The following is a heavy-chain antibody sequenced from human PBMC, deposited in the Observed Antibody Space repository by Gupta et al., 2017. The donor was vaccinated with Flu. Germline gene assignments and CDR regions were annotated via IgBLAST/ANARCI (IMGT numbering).Heavy chain of an antibody. CDR3: AKSGDSSGYFSYYFDT. D-gene: IGHD3-22*01. CDR2: LSGGVEIK. Sequence: EVQLLESGGGLVQPGGSLRLSCAASGFTFNNHAISWVRQAPGKGLEWVSGLSGGVEIKQYADSVKGRFTISRDKFNNALYLQMSSLRGEDTAVYYCAKSGDSSGYFSYYFDTWGQGTLVTVAS. CDR1: GFTFNNHA. V-gene: IGHV3-23*01. J-gene: IGHJ5*02.